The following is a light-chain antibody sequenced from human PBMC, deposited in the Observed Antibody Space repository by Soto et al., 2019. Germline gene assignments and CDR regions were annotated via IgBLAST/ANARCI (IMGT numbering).Light chain of an antibody. CDR2: DAS. Sequence: DIQMTQSPSTLSASVGDRVTITCRASQSITSRLAWYPQKPGKAPILLIYDASSLESGVPSRFSGSGSGTEFTLTIRSLKPDDFAIYYCQQYNNYWTFGQGTKVDIK. CDR3: QQYNNYWT. CDR1: QSITSR. V-gene: IGKV1-5*01. J-gene: IGKJ1*01.